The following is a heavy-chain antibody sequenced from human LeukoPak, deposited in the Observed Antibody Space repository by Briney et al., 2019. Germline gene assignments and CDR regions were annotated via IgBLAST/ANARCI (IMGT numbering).Heavy chain of an antibody. CDR2: ISYDGSNK. CDR1: GFTFNNYG. V-gene: IGHV3-30*01. Sequence: GSLKLSCAASGFTFNNYGVHWVRQAPGKGLEWVAVISYDGSNKYYADSVKGRFTISRDNSKNTLYLQMNSLRAEDTAVYYCARRASYYDSSGVDYWGQGTLVTVSS. CDR3: ARRASYYDSSGVDY. D-gene: IGHD3-22*01. J-gene: IGHJ4*02.